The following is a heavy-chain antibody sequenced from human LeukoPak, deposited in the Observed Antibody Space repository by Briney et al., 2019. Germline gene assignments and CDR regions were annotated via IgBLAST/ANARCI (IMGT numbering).Heavy chain of an antibody. Sequence: PSETLSLTCTVSGGSINSYYWSWIRQPPGKGLEWIGYIYYSGSTNYNPSLKSRVTISVDTSKNQFSLKLSSVTAADTAVYYCARPIVGATIDAFDIWGQGTMVTVSS. CDR1: GGSINSYY. J-gene: IGHJ3*02. D-gene: IGHD1-26*01. V-gene: IGHV4-59*01. CDR2: IYYSGST. CDR3: ARPIVGATIDAFDI.